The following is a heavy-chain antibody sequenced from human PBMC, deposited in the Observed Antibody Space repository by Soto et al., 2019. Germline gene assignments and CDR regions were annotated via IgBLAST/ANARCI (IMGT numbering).Heavy chain of an antibody. Sequence: QIQLVQSGAEVKKPGASVKVSCKASGYTFTSYGISWVRQAPGQGLVWMGWISAYNDNINYAQKVQGRGTMTTDTSTSTAYMELRSLRSDDTAVYFCARDQVGATGDYWGQGTLVTVSS. D-gene: IGHD1-26*01. CDR1: GYTFTSYG. J-gene: IGHJ4*02. CDR3: ARDQVGATGDY. CDR2: ISAYNDNI. V-gene: IGHV1-18*01.